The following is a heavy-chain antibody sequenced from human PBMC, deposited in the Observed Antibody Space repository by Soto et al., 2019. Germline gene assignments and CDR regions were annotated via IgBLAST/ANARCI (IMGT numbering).Heavy chain of an antibody. J-gene: IGHJ6*02. Sequence: QLQLQESGPGLVKPSETLSLTCTVSGGSISSSSYYWGWIRQPPGKGLEWIGSIYYSGSTYYNPTLNSLVTISVDTSKNQFSLKRSSVTAADTAVYYCARPRAPAYYYGMDVWGQGTTVTVSS. CDR2: IYYSGST. CDR3: ARPRAPAYYYGMDV. CDR1: GGSISSSSYY. V-gene: IGHV4-39*01.